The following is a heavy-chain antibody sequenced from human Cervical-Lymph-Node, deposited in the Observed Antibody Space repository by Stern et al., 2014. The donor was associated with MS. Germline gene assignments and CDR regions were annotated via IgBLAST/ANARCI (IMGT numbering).Heavy chain of an antibody. J-gene: IGHJ6*02. Sequence: VQLVESGGGVVQPGRSLRLSCAASGFTFSSYAMHWVRQAPGKGLEWVAVISYDGSNKYYADSVKGRFTISRDNSKNTLYLQMNSLRAEDTAVYYCARDVIAASSYYYGMDVWGQGTTVTVSS. CDR1: GFTFSSYA. CDR2: ISYDGSNK. V-gene: IGHV3-30*04. CDR3: ARDVIAASSYYYGMDV. D-gene: IGHD6-13*01.